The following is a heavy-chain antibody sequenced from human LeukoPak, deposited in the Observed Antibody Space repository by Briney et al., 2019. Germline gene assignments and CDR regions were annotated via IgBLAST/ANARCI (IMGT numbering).Heavy chain of an antibody. Sequence: PGGSLRLSCAASGFTVSSNCMSWVRQAPGKGLEWVSVIYSGGSTYYADSVKGRFTISRDNSKNTLYLQMNSLRAEDTAVYYCAREKHDYGDYSFDYWGQGTLVTVSS. CDR3: AREKHDYGDYSFDY. J-gene: IGHJ4*02. CDR2: IYSGGST. V-gene: IGHV3-66*02. D-gene: IGHD4-17*01. CDR1: GFTVSSNC.